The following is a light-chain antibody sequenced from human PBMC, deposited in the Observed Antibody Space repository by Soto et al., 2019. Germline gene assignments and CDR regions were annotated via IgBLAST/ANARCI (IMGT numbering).Light chain of an antibody. CDR2: HDS. Sequence: SYELTQPPSVSVAPGKTATITCGGNNFGSKGVHWYQQKPGQAPVVVIYHDSDRPSGTPERFSGSSSGNTATLTISRVEAGDEADYYCDVWDSSGDHRIFGGGTKLTVL. J-gene: IGLJ2*01. CDR3: DVWDSSGDHRI. CDR1: NFGSKG. V-gene: IGLV3-21*04.